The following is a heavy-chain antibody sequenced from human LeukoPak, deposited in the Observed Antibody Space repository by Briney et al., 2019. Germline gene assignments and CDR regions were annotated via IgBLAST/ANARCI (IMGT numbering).Heavy chain of an antibody. Sequence: SETLSLTCTVSGGSISSYYWSWIRQPPGKGLEWIGYIYYSGSTNYNPSLKSRVTISVDTSKDQFSLKLSSVTAADTAVHYCARGGDYGEIDYWGQGTLVTVSS. V-gene: IGHV4-59*01. CDR3: ARGGDYGEIDY. D-gene: IGHD4-17*01. CDR2: IYYSGST. CDR1: GGSISSYY. J-gene: IGHJ4*02.